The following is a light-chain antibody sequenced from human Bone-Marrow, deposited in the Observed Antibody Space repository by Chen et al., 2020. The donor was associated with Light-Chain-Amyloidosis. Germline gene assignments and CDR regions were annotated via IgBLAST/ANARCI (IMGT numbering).Light chain of an antibody. J-gene: IGLJ2*01. CDR2: RDT. CDR3: QSADSSGTYEVI. CDR1: DLPTQY. Sequence: SYELTQPPSVSVSPGQTARITCSGDDLPTQYAYWYQQKPGQAPVLVIHRDTERPSGISERFSGSSSCTTATLTISGVQAEDEADYHCQSADSSGTYEVIFGGGTKLTVL. V-gene: IGLV3-25*03.